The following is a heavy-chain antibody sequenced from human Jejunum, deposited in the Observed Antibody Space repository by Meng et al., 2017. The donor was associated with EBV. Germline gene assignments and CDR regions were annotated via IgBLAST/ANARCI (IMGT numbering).Heavy chain of an antibody. V-gene: IGHV4-30-2*01. D-gene: IGHD4-17*01. CDR3: ARGGPDFGDYVPFDY. Sequence: QLRPPEAGPGTGKPSPTRAHPGAVSGDSITRGGYLWSGFRQQPGKGLEWIGNIYHIGSTYYNPSLKSRVTISVDRSKNQFSLKLTSVTAADTAVYYCARGGPDFGDYVPFDYWGQGTLVTVSS. CDR2: IYHIGST. CDR1: GDSITRGGYL. J-gene: IGHJ4*02.